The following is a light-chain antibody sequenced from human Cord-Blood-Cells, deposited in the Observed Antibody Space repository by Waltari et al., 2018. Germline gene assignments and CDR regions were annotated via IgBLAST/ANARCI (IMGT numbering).Light chain of an antibody. V-gene: IGKV3-20*01. CDR2: GAS. Sequence: IVLTPSPGTLSLSPGETPTLSCRASQSVSTSNLALYEQKPCPAPRLLIYGASSRATGIPDRFSGSGSGTDFTLTISRLEPEDFAVYYCQQYGSSPLTFGGGTKVEIK. J-gene: IGKJ4*01. CDR3: QQYGSSPLT. CDR1: QSVSTSN.